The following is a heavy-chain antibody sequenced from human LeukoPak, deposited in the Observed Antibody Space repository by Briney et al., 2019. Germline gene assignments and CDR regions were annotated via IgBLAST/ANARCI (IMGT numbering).Heavy chain of an antibody. V-gene: IGHV3-7*03. Sequence: GGSLRLSCAASGFIFNDYWMHWVRQAPGKGLEWVANIKEDGSEIYYVDSVKGRFSISRDNAKNSLYLQMNSLRAEDTAVYYCARALSVWGQGTLVTVSS. CDR3: ARALSV. J-gene: IGHJ4*02. CDR1: GFIFNDYW. CDR2: IKEDGSEI. D-gene: IGHD3-3*01.